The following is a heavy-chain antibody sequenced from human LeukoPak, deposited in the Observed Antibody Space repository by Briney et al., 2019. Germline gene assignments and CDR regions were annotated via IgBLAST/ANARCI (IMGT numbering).Heavy chain of an antibody. CDR3: ARSGYSKSRGFGYYFDY. CDR1: GGSFSGYY. CDR2: INRSGST. Sequence: SETLSLTCAVYGGSFSGYYWSWIRQPPGKGLEWIGEINRSGSTNYNPSLKSRVTISVDTSKNQFSLKLSSVTAADTAVYYCARSGYSKSRGFGYYFDYWGQGTLVTVSS. D-gene: IGHD6-13*01. V-gene: IGHV4-34*01. J-gene: IGHJ4*02.